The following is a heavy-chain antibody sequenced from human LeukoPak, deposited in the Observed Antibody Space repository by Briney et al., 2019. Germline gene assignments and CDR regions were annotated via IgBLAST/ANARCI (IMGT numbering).Heavy chain of an antibody. Sequence: PSETLSLTCSVSGDSISSTSYYWAWIRQPPGKGLEWIGSIHYSGSTYYNPSLKSRVTSLVDTSKNQFSLKLSSVTAADTAVYYCARERAAAGDSWGQGTLVTVSS. D-gene: IGHD6-13*01. CDR3: ARERAAAGDS. CDR2: IHYSGST. V-gene: IGHV4-39*07. J-gene: IGHJ4*02. CDR1: GDSISSTSYY.